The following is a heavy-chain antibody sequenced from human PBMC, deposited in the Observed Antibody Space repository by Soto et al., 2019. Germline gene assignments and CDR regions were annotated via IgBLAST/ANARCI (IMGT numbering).Heavy chain of an antibody. J-gene: IGHJ6*02. CDR2: IIPIFGTA. CDR3: ARRGYSYGSNYYYYYGMDV. CDR1: GGTFSSYA. Sequence: QVQLVQSGAEVKKPGSSVKVSCKASGGTFSSYAISWVRQAPGQGLEWRGGIIPIFGTANYAQKFQGRVTITADKSTSTAYMELSSLRSEDTAVYYCARRGYSYGSNYYYYYGMDVWGQGTTVTVSS. D-gene: IGHD5-18*01. V-gene: IGHV1-69*06.